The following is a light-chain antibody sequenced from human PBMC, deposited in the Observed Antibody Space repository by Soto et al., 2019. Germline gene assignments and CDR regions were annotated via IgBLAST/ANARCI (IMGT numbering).Light chain of an antibody. Sequence: DIHLTQSPSSLSASVGDRVTITCRASQGIRNYLGWFQQKPGKAPKSLIHSASSLQSGVPSKFSGRGSGPDFTLTISSLEPEDFATYYCQQYLFYPLTFGGGTKVEI. V-gene: IGKV1-16*02. J-gene: IGKJ4*01. CDR2: SAS. CDR3: QQYLFYPLT. CDR1: QGIRNY.